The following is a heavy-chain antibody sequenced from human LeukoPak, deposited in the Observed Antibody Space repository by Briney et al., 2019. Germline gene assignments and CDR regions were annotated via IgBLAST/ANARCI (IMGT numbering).Heavy chain of an antibody. J-gene: IGHJ3*02. V-gene: IGHV4-59*01. CDR1: GGSISGYY. Sequence: PSETLSLTCTVSGGSISGYYWSWIRQPPGKGLEWIGYIYYSGSTNYNPSLKSRVTISVDTSKNQFSLKLSSVTAADTAVYYCARSYYYDSSGYLRSSDAFDIWGQGTMVTVSS. CDR3: ARSYYYDSSGYLRSSDAFDI. CDR2: IYYSGST. D-gene: IGHD3-22*01.